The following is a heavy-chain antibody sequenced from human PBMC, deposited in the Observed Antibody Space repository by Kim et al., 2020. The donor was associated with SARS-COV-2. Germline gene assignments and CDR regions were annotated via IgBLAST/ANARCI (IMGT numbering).Heavy chain of an antibody. Sequence: GGSLRLSCAASGFTFSSYAMSWVRQAPGKGLEWVSAISGSGGSTYYADSVKGRFTISRDNSKNTLYLQMNSLRAEDTAVYYCAKDHYDFWSGYLGGPFGDWGQGTLVTVSS. CDR2: ISGSGGST. D-gene: IGHD3-3*01. CDR1: GFTFSSYA. CDR3: AKDHYDFWSGYLGGPFGD. J-gene: IGHJ4*02. V-gene: IGHV3-23*01.